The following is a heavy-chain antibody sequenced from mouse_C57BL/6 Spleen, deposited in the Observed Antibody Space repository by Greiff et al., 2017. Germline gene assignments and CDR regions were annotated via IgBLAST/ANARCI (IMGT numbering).Heavy chain of an antibody. J-gene: IGHJ4*01. D-gene: IGHD1-1*01. V-gene: IGHV1-62-2*01. CDR3: ARHEDSGYYGSSYAMDY. CDR1: GYTFTEYT. CDR2: FYPGSGSI. Sequence: QVQLKESGAELVKPGASVKLSCKASGYTFTEYTIHWVKQRSGQGLEWIGWFYPGSGSIKYNEKFKDKATLTADKSSSTVYMELSRLTSEDSAVYFCARHEDSGYYGSSYAMDYWGQGTSVTVSS.